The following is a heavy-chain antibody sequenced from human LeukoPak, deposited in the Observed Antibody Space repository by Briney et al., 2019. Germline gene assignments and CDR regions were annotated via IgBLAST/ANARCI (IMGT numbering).Heavy chain of an antibody. CDR3: ARDRRRGLQPPDYMDV. Sequence: ASVKVSCKASGYTFTSYGITWVRQAPGQGLEWMGWISAYNGNTNYAQKLQGRVTMTTDTSTSTAYMELRSLRSDDTAVYYCARDRRRGLQPPDYMDVWGKGPTVTISS. CDR2: ISAYNGNT. J-gene: IGHJ6*03. CDR1: GYTFTSYG. V-gene: IGHV1-18*01. D-gene: IGHD5-24*01.